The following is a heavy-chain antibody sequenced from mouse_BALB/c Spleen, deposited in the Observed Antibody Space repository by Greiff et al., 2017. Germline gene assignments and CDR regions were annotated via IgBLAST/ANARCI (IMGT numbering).Heavy chain of an antibody. CDR3: ERRKNDGYYVHYFDY. V-gene: IGHV4-1*02. Sequence: EVKLVESGGGLVQPGGSLKLSCAASGFDFSRYWMSWVRQAPGKGLEWIGEINPDSSTINYTPSLKDKFIISRDNAKNTLYLQMSKVRSEDTALYYCERRKNDGYYVHYFDYWGQGTTLTVSA. J-gene: IGHJ2*01. D-gene: IGHD2-3*01. CDR2: INPDSSTI. CDR1: GFDFSRYW.